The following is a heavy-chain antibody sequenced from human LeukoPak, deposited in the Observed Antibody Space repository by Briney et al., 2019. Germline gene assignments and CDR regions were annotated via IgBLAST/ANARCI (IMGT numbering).Heavy chain of an antibody. CDR1: GYSFTSYW. CDR2: IYPGDSDT. J-gene: IGHJ3*02. V-gene: IGHV5-51*01. Sequence: GESLKISCKGSGYSFTSYWIGWVRQMPGKGLEWMGIIYPGDSDTRYSPSFQGQVTISADKSISTAYLQWSSPKASDTAMYYCARQLLFGVVSKGAFDIWGQGTMVTVSS. D-gene: IGHD3-3*01. CDR3: ARQLLFGVVSKGAFDI.